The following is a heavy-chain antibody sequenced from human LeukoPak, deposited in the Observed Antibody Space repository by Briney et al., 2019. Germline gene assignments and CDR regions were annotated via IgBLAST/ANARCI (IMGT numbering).Heavy chain of an antibody. D-gene: IGHD6-13*01. CDR1: GGSFSGYY. V-gene: IGHV4-34*01. CDR2: INHSGST. CDR3: ARDPSTSIAAARNWYFDL. J-gene: IGHJ2*01. Sequence: SETLSLTCAVYGGSFSGYYWSWIRQPPGKGLEWIGEINHSGSTNYNPSLKSRVTISVDTSKNQFSLKLSSVTAADTAVYYCARDPSTSIAAARNWYFDLWGRGTLVTVSS.